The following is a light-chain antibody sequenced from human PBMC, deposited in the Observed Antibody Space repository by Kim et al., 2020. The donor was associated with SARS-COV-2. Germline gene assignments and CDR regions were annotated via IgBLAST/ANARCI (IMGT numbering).Light chain of an antibody. CDR2: GAS. J-gene: IGKJ1*01. CDR1: QSVSNF. V-gene: IGKV3-20*01. Sequence: EIVLTQSPDTLSLSPGERATLSCRASQSVSNFLAWYQQKPGQAPRLLIYGASSRATGIPDRFSGRGSGTDFTLTINRLEPEDFAVYYCQQYGSSPTFGQGTKVDIK. CDR3: QQYGSSPT.